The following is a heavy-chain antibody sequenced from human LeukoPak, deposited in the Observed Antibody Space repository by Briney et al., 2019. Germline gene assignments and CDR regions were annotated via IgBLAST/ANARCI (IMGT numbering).Heavy chain of an antibody. CDR1: GFTFSSYA. D-gene: IGHD6-19*01. V-gene: IGHV3-23*01. J-gene: IGHJ3*02. Sequence: GGSLRLSCAASGFTFSSYAMSWVRQAPGKGLEWVSAISGSGGSTYYADSVKGRFTISRDNSKNTLYLQMNSLRAEDTAVYYCARGPSAVAGVRGAFDIWGQGTMVTVS. CDR2: ISGSGGST. CDR3: ARGPSAVAGVRGAFDI.